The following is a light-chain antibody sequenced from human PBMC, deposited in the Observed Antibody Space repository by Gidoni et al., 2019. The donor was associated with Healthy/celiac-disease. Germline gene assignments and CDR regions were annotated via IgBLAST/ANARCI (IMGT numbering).Light chain of an antibody. CDR1: QSISSY. CDR3: QQSYSTLFT. V-gene: IGKV1-39*01. CDR2: AAS. Sequence: DIQMTKSPSSLSASVGDRVTITCRASQSISSYLNWYQQKPGKAPKLLIYAASILQSGVPSRFSGSGSGTDFTLTISSLQPEDFATYYCQQSYSTLFTFGPGTKVEIK. J-gene: IGKJ3*01.